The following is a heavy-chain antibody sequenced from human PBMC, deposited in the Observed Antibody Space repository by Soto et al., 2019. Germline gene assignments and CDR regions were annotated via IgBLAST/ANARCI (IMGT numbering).Heavy chain of an antibody. V-gene: IGHV1-46*01. CDR1: GDTFTDYY. D-gene: IGHD2-21*02. CDR2: VNPSGGHT. J-gene: IGHJ4*02. CDR3: ARGGHVVVVTAALDY. Sequence: MQSGAEVKKPGASVKVSCKASGDTFTDYYIHWVRQAPGQGLEWMGTVNPSGGHTTYAQHFLGRVNMTRDTSTSTLYMELTSLTSDDTAIYYCARGGHVVVVTAALDYWGQGTLVTVSS.